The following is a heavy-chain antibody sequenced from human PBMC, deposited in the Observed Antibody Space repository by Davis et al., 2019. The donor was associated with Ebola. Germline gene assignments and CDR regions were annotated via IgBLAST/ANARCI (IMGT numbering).Heavy chain of an antibody. D-gene: IGHD3-3*01. V-gene: IGHV3-30*03. Sequence: GESLKISCAASGFTFSSYGMHWVRQAPGKGLEWVAVISYDGSNKYYADSVKGRFTISRDNSKNTLYLQMNSLRAEDTAVYYCARGPIFGVVIMYYFDYWGQGTLVTVSS. J-gene: IGHJ4*02. CDR2: ISYDGSNK. CDR3: ARGPIFGVVIMYYFDY. CDR1: GFTFSSYG.